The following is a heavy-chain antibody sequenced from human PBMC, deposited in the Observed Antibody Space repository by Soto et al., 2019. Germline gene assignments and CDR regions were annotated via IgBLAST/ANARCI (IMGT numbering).Heavy chain of an antibody. J-gene: IGHJ4*02. V-gene: IGHV1-18*01. CDR3: ARDLDGSGSYYTNY. CDR2: ISPHKGDT. CDR1: GYTFSSIG. D-gene: IGHD3-10*01. Sequence: GASVKVSCKTSGYTFSSIGISWVRQAPGQGLEWMGWISPHKGDTYYAQRLQGRVTMTTDTSTGTAYMELRSLRSDDTAVYFCARDLDGSGSYYTNYWGQGTLVTVSS.